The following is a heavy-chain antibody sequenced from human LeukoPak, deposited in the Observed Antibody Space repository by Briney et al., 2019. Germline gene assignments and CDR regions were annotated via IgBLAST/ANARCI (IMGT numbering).Heavy chain of an antibody. CDR2: IYYSGST. CDR1: GGSISSYY. V-gene: IGHV4-59*05. CDR3: AKYCGGDCYSID. J-gene: IGHJ4*02. Sequence: SETLSLTCTVSGGSISSYYWSWLRQPPGKGLEWIGSIYYSGSTYYNPSLKSRVTISVDTSKNQFSLKLSSVTAADTAVYYCAKYCGGDCYSIDWGQGTLVTVSS. D-gene: IGHD2-21*01.